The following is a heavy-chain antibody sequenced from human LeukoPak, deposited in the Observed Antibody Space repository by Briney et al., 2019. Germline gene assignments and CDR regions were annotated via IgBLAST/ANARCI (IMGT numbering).Heavy chain of an antibody. CDR3: ARHRITMVRGVTAPYYYYYMDV. D-gene: IGHD3-10*01. V-gene: IGHV5-51*01. CDR1: GYSFTSYW. CDR2: IYPGDSDT. Sequence: GESLKISCKGSGYSFTSYWIGWVRQMPGKGLEWMGIIYPGDSDTRYSPSFQGQVTISADKSISTAYLQWSSLKASDTAMYYCARHRITMVRGVTAPYYYYYMDVWGKGTTVTVSS. J-gene: IGHJ6*03.